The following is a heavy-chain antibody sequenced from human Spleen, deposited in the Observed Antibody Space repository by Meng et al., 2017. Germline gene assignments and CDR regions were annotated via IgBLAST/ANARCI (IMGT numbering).Heavy chain of an antibody. V-gene: IGHV3-23*01. CDR3: AKAIHGSTWFDAFAI. Sequence: GESLKISCAASGFTVSSNYMSWVRQAPGKGLQWVSAISGSGGTTYSADSVKGRFATSRDNSENTLYLQMNSLRAEDTAIYYCAKAIHGSTWFDAFAIWGHGTMVTVSS. CDR2: ISGSGGTT. J-gene: IGHJ3*02. CDR1: GFTVSSNY. D-gene: IGHD6-6*01.